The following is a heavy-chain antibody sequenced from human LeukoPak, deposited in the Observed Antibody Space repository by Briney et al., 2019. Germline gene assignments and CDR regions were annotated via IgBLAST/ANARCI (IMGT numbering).Heavy chain of an antibody. Sequence: GGSLRLSCAASAFTFSNYGMHWVRQAPGKGLEWVAVISYDGSDKYYADSVKGRFTISRDNSKNTVYLQMNSLRAEDTAVYYCAKDISGGDCPDYWGQGTPVTVSS. CDR1: AFTFSNYG. D-gene: IGHD2-21*02. CDR3: AKDISGGDCPDY. CDR2: ISYDGSDK. V-gene: IGHV3-30*18. J-gene: IGHJ4*02.